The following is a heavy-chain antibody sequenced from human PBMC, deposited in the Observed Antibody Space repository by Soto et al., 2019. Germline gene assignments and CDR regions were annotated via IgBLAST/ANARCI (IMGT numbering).Heavy chain of an antibody. CDR2: MNPNSGNT. Sequence: ASVKVSCKASGYTNTSYDINWVRQATGQGQKRMGWMNPNSGNTGYAQKFQGRVTMTRNTSISTAYMELSSLRSEDTAVYFCAIPFSFYYGSGRDHDAFAIWGRGTMVTVSS. V-gene: IGHV1-8*01. J-gene: IGHJ3*02. CDR3: AIPFSFYYGSGRDHDAFAI. D-gene: IGHD3-10*01. CDR1: GYTNTSYD.